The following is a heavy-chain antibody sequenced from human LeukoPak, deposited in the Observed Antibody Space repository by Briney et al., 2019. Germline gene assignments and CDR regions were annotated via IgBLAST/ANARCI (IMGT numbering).Heavy chain of an antibody. D-gene: IGHD1-1*01. Sequence: PSGTLSLTCAVSGGSISSNNWWGWVRQPPGKGLEWIGEIYHSGSPNYNPSLKSRVTISVDKSRNHFSLNLSSVTAADTAVYYCARHVRYNWNDGGWLDPWGQGTLVTVSS. CDR1: GGSISSNNW. J-gene: IGHJ5*02. CDR3: ARHVRYNWNDGGWLDP. V-gene: IGHV4-4*02. CDR2: IYHSGSP.